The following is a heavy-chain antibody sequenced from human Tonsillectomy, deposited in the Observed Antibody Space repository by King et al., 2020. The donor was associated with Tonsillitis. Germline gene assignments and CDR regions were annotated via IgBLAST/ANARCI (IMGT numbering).Heavy chain of an antibody. V-gene: IGHV4-39*01. CDR1: GGSISSSSYY. CDR3: ARHYYYGSGSYKYYFDS. J-gene: IGHJ4*02. D-gene: IGHD3-10*01. CDR2: IYYSGST. Sequence: VQLQESGPGLVKPSETLSLTCTVSGGSISSSSYYWGWIRQPPGMGLEWIGNIYYSGSTYYNPSLKSRVTISVDTSKNQFSLKLSSVTAADTAVYYCARHYYYGSGSYKYYFDSWGQGTLVTVSS.